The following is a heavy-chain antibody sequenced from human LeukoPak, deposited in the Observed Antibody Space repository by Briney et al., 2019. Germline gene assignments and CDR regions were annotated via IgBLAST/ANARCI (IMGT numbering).Heavy chain of an antibody. J-gene: IGHJ4*02. Sequence: GASVKVSCKVSGDTLTESSKHRVRQTPGKGLEWMGGFDPENGDTIYAQKFQGRVTMTEATSTDTAYMELNSLRSEDTAVYYCATLHSDYYWGQGSLVTVSS. D-gene: IGHD3-10*01. V-gene: IGHV1-24*01. CDR1: GDTLTESS. CDR2: FDPENGDT. CDR3: ATLHSDYY.